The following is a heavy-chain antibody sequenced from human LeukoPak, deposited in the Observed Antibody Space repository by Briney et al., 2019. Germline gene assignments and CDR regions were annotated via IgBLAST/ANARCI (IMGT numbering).Heavy chain of an antibody. CDR3: ARRYSSGWWIDY. D-gene: IGHD6-19*01. Sequence: GSLRLSCAASGFTFSNYMMHWVRQAPGKGLVWVSRIKSDGITITYADSVKGRFTISRDNSRNTLYLQMNSLRAEDTAVYYCARRYSSGWWIDYWGQGTLVTVSS. J-gene: IGHJ4*02. V-gene: IGHV3-74*01. CDR2: IKSDGITI. CDR1: GFTFSNYM.